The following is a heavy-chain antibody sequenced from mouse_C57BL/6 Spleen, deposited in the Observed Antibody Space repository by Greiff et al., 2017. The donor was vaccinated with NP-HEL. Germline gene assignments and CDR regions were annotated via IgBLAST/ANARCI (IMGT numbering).Heavy chain of an antibody. CDR1: GFTFSDYY. D-gene: IGHD1-1*02. V-gene: IGHV5-16*01. CDR3: GRDNYGFGC. J-gene: IGHJ3*01. CDR2: INYDGSST. Sequence: EVHLVESEGGLVQPGSSMKLSCKASGFTFSDYYMAWVRQVPEKGLEWVANINYDGSSTYYPDTLKSRFIISIDNAKNMLYLQMSSLKSEDKDTDCCGRDNYGFGCWGKGTMVTVS.